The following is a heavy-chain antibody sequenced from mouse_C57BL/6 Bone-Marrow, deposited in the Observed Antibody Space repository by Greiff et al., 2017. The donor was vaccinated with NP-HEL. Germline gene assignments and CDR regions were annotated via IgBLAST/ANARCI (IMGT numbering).Heavy chain of an antibody. Sequence: VQLVESGAELAKPGASVKLSCKASGYTFTSYWMHWVKQRPGQGLEWIGYINPSSGYTKYNQKFKDKATLTADKSSSTAYMQLSSLTYEDSAVYHCARSANYYGSSPSAWFAYWGQGTLVTVSA. CDR1: GYTFTSYW. CDR2: INPSSGYT. V-gene: IGHV1-7*01. J-gene: IGHJ3*01. CDR3: ARSANYYGSSPSAWFAY. D-gene: IGHD1-1*01.